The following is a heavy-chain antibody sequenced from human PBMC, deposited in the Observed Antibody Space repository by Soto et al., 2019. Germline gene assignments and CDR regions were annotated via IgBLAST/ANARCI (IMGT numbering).Heavy chain of an antibody. CDR1: GFTFSSYA. D-gene: IGHD5-18*01. J-gene: IGHJ4*02. Sequence: GGSLRLSCAASGFTFSSYAMHWVRQAPGKGLEWVALISYDGSDKDYADSVKGRFTISRDNSRNTLFLQMNSLRAEDTAVYYCARDASPFQLWSVYYFDYWGQGTLVTVSS. CDR3: ARDASPFQLWSVYYFDY. CDR2: ISYDGSDK. V-gene: IGHV3-30-3*01.